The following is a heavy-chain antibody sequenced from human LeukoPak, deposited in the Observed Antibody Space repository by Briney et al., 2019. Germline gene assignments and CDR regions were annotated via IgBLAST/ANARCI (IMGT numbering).Heavy chain of an antibody. CDR3: AGVGVDYDFWSGYYPTYYFDY. CDR1: GFTFSSYW. Sequence: PGGSLRLSCAASGFTFSSYWMSWVRQAPGKGLEWVANIKQDGSEKYYVDSVKGRFTISRDNAKNSLYLQMNSLRAEDTAVYYCAGVGVDYDFWSGYYPTYYFDYWGQGTLVTVSS. V-gene: IGHV3-7*01. CDR2: IKQDGSEK. J-gene: IGHJ4*02. D-gene: IGHD3-3*01.